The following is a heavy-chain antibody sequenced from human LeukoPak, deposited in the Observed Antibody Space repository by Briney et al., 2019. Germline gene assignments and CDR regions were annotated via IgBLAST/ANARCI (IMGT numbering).Heavy chain of an antibody. D-gene: IGHD6-13*01. CDR2: ISGSGGST. V-gene: IGHV3-23*01. CDR1: GFTFSSYA. J-gene: IGHJ4*02. Sequence: GGCLRLSCAASGFTFSSYAMSWVRQAPGKGLEWVSAISGSGGSTYYADSVKGRFTISRDNSKNTLYLQMNSLRAEDTAVYYCAKVGSLAAAGTLYYFDYWGQGTLVTVSS. CDR3: AKVGSLAAAGTLYYFDY.